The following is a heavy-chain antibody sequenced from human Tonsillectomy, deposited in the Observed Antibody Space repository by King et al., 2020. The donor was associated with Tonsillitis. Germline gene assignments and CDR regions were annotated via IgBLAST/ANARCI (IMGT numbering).Heavy chain of an antibody. CDR2: IRYDGGNK. Sequence: QVQLVESGGGVVQPGGSLRLSCAASGFTFSSYGMHWVRQAPGKGLEWVAFIRYDGGNKSYADSVKGRFTISRDNSKNTLYLQMNSLRAQDTAVYFCAKPLYPKYGSGSDTFFAFWGQGTLFTVSS. D-gene: IGHD3-10*01. J-gene: IGHJ4*02. CDR1: GFTFSSYG. CDR3: AKPLYPKYGSGSDTFFAF. V-gene: IGHV3-30*02.